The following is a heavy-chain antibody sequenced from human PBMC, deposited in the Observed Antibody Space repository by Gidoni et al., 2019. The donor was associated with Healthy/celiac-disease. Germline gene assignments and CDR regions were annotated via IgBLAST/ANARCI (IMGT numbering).Heavy chain of an antibody. V-gene: IGHV1-3*01. D-gene: IGHD4-17*01. CDR1: AYTFTSYA. CDR3: ARGADGDPNWFDP. CDR2: INAGNGNP. Sequence: QVQLVPSGAEVQKPGASVKVSCTASAYTFTSYAMHWVRQPPGQRLEWMGWINAGNGNPKYSQKFQGRVTITRDTSASTAYMELRSLRSEDTAVYYCARGADGDPNWFDPWGQGTLVTVSS. J-gene: IGHJ5*02.